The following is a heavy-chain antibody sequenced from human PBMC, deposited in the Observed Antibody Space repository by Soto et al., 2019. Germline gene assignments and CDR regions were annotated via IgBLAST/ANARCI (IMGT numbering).Heavy chain of an antibody. CDR3: ARDRDDYGSGNYYNRIDF. D-gene: IGHD3-10*01. J-gene: IGHJ4*02. V-gene: IGHV1-69*01. CDR1: GGTFTTYA. Sequence: QVQRVQSGAEVKRPGSSVKVSCKPFGGTFTTYAISWLRQALGQGLEWMGGIIPTFGTPNYAQRFQGRVTITADESTTTSYMELSRLKSEDTAVYYCARDRDDYGSGNYYNRIDFWGQGTLVTVSS. CDR2: IIPTFGTP.